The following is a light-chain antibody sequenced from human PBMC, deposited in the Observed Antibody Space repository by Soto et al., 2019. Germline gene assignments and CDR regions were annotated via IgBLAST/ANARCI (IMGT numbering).Light chain of an antibody. CDR3: LQDYNYPRT. CDR2: AAS. CDR1: QGIRND. V-gene: IGKV1-6*01. Sequence: AIQMTQSPSSLSASVGDRVTITCRASQGIRNDLGWYQQRPGKAPKLLIYAASSLQSGVPSRFSGSGPGTDFTLTISSLQPEDFATYYCLQDYNYPRTFGKGTKVEIK. J-gene: IGKJ1*01.